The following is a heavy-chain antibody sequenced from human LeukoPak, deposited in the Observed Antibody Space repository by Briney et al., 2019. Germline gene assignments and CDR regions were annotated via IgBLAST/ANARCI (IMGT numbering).Heavy chain of an antibody. J-gene: IGHJ4*02. Sequence: GGSLRLSCAASGFTFSSYSMNWVRQAPGKGLEWVSYISSSSSTIYYADSVKGRFTISRDNAKNSLYLQMNSLRAEDTAVYYCARSRWGGSSAFDYWGQGTLVTVSS. V-gene: IGHV3-48*01. D-gene: IGHD6-6*01. CDR2: ISSSSSTI. CDR1: GFTFSSYS. CDR3: ARSRWGGSSAFDY.